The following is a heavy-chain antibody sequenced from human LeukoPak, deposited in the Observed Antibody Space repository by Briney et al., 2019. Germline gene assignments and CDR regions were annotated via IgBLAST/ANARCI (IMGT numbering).Heavy chain of an antibody. D-gene: IGHD3-22*01. Sequence: SETLSLTCTVSGGSINSYYWIWIRQPPGKGLEWIGYIYYSGSTSYNPSLKSRVTISVDTSKNQFPLNPNSVTAADAAVYYCARGQFYHDSTGYSDWGQGTLVTVSS. CDR1: GGSINSYY. J-gene: IGHJ4*02. V-gene: IGHV4-59*01. CDR3: ARGQFYHDSTGYSD. CDR2: IYYSGST.